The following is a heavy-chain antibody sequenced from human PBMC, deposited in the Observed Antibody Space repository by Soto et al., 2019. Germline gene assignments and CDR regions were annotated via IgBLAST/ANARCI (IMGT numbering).Heavy chain of an antibody. J-gene: IGHJ4*02. V-gene: IGHV3-30*18. CDR3: AKDGQFTPIVVAPDY. D-gene: IGHD3-22*01. CDR1: GFTFSSYG. CDR2: ISYDGSNK. Sequence: GGALRLSCAPSGFTFSSYGMHWVLQAPGKGLEWVAVISYDGSNKYYADSVKDRFTISRDNSKNTLYLQMNSLRAEDTAVYYCAKDGQFTPIVVAPDYWGQGT.